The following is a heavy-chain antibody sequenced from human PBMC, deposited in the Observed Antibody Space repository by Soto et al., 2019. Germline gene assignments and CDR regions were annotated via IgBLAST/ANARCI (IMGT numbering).Heavy chain of an antibody. CDR2: IIPIFGTA. J-gene: IGHJ6*02. V-gene: IGHV1-69*01. CDR3: ARAGGEKGSPEKYYYYYGMDD. Sequence: QVQLVQSGAEVKKPGSSVKVSCKASGGTFSSYAISWVRQAPGQGHEWMGGIIPIFGTANYAQKYQGRVTITADESTSEEELERSRQTTKVRSAYYAARAGGEKGSPEKYYYYYGMDDWGQGTTVTVSS. D-gene: IGHD3-16*01. CDR1: GGTFSSYA.